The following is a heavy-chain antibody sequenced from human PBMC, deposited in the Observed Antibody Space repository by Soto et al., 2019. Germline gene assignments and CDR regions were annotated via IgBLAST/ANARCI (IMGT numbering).Heavy chain of an antibody. J-gene: IGHJ5*02. D-gene: IGHD4-17*01. CDR2: INAGNGNT. CDR1: GYTFTSYA. Sequence: QVQLVQSGAEEKKPGASVKVSCKASGYTFTSYAMHWVRQAPGQRLEWMGWINAGNGNTKYSQKFQGRVTITRDTSASTAYLELSSMRSEDTAVYYCARGGSPDYGDYDYWFAPWGQGTLVTVSS. CDR3: ARGGSPDYGDYDYWFAP. V-gene: IGHV1-3*05.